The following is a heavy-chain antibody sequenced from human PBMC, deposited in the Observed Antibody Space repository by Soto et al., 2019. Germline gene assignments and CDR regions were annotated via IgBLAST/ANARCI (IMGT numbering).Heavy chain of an antibody. V-gene: IGHV3-23*01. CDR2: ISTTGDSK. J-gene: IGHJ4*02. CDR1: GFTHTFSTYA. CDR3: AKVKRGIVPTIGVGFDS. Sequence: EVQLLESGGGLVQPGGSLRLSCAASGFTHTFSTYAMRWVRQAPGKGLEGVAGISTTGDSKYYADSVKGRCTISRDNSKDTLYLQMSSLRAEHAAVYFCAKVKRGIVPTIGVGFDSWGRGTLVTVSS. D-gene: IGHD5-12*01.